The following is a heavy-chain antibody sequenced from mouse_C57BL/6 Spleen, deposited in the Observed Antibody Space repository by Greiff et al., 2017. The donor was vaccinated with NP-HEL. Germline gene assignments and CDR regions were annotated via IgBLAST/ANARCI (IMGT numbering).Heavy chain of an antibody. CDR2: IDPSDSYT. CDR1: GYTFTSYW. Sequence: QVQLQQPGAELVMPGASVKLSCKASGYTFTSYWMHWVKQRPGQGLEWIGEIDPSDSYTNYNQKFKGKATLTVDKSSSTAYMQLSSLTSEDAAVYYCARMDYDEGAYWGQGTTLTVSS. V-gene: IGHV1-69*01. CDR3: ARMDYDEGAY. J-gene: IGHJ2*01. D-gene: IGHD2-4*01.